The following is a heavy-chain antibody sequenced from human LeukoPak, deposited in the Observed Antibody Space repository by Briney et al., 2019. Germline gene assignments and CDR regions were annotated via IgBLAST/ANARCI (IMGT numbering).Heavy chain of an antibody. V-gene: IGHV6-1*01. CDR1: GDSVSSNSAA. D-gene: IGHD6-13*01. Sequence: SQTLSLTCALSGDSVSSNSAAWNWIRQSPSRGLEWLGRTYYRSKWYTEYAVSVKSRITINPDTSKNQFSLKLTSVTAADTAVYYCARESSSSWSAVDYCGQGTLVTVSS. CDR2: TYYRSKWYT. CDR3: ARESSSSWSAVDY. J-gene: IGHJ4*02.